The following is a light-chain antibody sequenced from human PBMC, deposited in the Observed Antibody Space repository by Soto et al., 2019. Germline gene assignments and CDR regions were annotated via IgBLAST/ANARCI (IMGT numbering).Light chain of an antibody. Sequence: QSALTQPASVSGSPGQSITISCTGTSSDVGGYNFVSWYQQHPGKAPKLMIYEVSNRPSGVSNRFSGSKSGNTASLTLSGLQAEDEADYYCVAYASRAARVFGTGTKLTVL. CDR3: VAYASRAARV. J-gene: IGLJ1*01. CDR2: EVS. CDR1: SSDVGGYNF. V-gene: IGLV2-14*03.